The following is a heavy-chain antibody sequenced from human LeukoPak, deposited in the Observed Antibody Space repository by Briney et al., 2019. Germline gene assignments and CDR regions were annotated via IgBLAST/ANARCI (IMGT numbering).Heavy chain of an antibody. CDR1: GYTFTSYG. V-gene: IGHV1-18*01. Sequence: EASVKVSCKASGYTFTSYGISWVRQAPGQGLEWMGWISAYNANTNYAQKFQGRVTMIIDPSTSTAYMELMSLRSDDSAVYFCARGDYGGNSAFDYWGQGTLVTVSS. CDR2: ISAYNANT. J-gene: IGHJ4*02. CDR3: ARGDYGGNSAFDY. D-gene: IGHD4-23*01.